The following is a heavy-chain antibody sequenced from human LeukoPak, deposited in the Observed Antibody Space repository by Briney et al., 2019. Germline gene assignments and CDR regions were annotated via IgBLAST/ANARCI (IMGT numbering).Heavy chain of an antibody. D-gene: IGHD6-13*01. J-gene: IGHJ4*02. V-gene: IGHV4-4*07. Sequence: PSETLSLTCSVSGASISSYYWSWIRQPAGKGLEWVGLVSASGGTNYNPSLKSRVTMSVDTSKNEISLKLSSVTAADTAVYCCARRFSSTWCFDYWGQGTLVTVAS. CDR2: VSASGGT. CDR3: ARRFSSTWCFDY. CDR1: GASISSYY.